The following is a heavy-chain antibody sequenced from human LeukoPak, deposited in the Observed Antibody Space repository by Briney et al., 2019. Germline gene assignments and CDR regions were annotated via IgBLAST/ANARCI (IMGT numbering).Heavy chain of an antibody. CDR2: INPSGGST. CDR3: ARFVGACSGGSCYSDY. CDR1: GYTFTSYY. D-gene: IGHD2-15*01. V-gene: IGHV1-46*01. Sequence: ASVKVSCKASGYTFTSYYMHWVRQAPGQGLEWMGIINPSGGSTSYAQKFQGRVTMTRDTSTSTVYMELSSLRSEDTAVYYCARFVGACSGGSCYSDYWGQGTLVTVSS. J-gene: IGHJ4*02.